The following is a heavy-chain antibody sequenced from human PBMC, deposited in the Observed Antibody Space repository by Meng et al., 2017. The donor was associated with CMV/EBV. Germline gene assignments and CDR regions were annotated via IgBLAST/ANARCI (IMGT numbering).Heavy chain of an antibody. CDR1: GFTVSSNY. D-gene: IGHD1-14*01. CDR3: ARDHVRAGYYYYGMNV. Sequence: GESLKISCAASGFTVSSNYMSWVRQAPGKGLERVSVIYSGGSTYYADSVKGRFTISRDNSKNTLYLQMNSLRAEDTAVYYCARDHVRAGYYYYGMNVWGQGTTVTVSS. CDR2: IYSGGST. J-gene: IGHJ6*02. V-gene: IGHV3-66*02.